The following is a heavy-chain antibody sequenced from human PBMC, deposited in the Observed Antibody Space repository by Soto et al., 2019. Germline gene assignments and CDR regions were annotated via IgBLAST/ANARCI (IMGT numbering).Heavy chain of an antibody. V-gene: IGHV1-3*01. D-gene: IGHD1-7*01. J-gene: IGHJ4*02. Sequence: ASVKVSCKASGYTFTSYAMHWVRQAPGQRLEWMGWINAGNGNTKYSQKFQGRVTITRDTSASTAYMELSSLRSEDTAVYYCAREGITGTTVYFDYWGQGTLVTVSS. CDR2: INAGNGNT. CDR3: AREGITGTTVYFDY. CDR1: GYTFTSYA.